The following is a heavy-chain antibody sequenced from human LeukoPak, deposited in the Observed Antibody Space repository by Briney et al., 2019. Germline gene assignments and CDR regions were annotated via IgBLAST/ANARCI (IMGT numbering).Heavy chain of an antibody. V-gene: IGHV4-39*01. D-gene: IGHD1-7*01. CDR3: AKQAGNWNSLYWYFDL. CDR1: GGSISSSSYY. Sequence: PSETLSLTCTVSGGSISSSSYYWGWIRQPPGKGLEWIGSIYYSGSTYYNPSLKSRVTISVDTSKNQFSLKLSSVTAADTAVYYCAKQAGNWNSLYWYFDLWGRGTLVTVSS. J-gene: IGHJ2*01. CDR2: IYYSGST.